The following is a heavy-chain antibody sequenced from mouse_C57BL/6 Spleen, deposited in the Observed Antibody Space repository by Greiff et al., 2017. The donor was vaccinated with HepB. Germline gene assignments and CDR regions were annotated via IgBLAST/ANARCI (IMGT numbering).Heavy chain of an antibody. Sequence: QVQLKESGAELVKPGASVKISCKASGYAFSSYWMNWVKLGPGKGLEWIGQIYPGDGDTNYNVKFKGKATLTADKSSSPAYMQLSSLTSEDSAVYFCARRDYGSSYWYFDVWGTGTTVTVSS. J-gene: IGHJ1*03. CDR1: GYAFSSYW. CDR3: ARRDYGSSYWYFDV. V-gene: IGHV1-80*01. CDR2: IYPGDGDT. D-gene: IGHD1-1*01.